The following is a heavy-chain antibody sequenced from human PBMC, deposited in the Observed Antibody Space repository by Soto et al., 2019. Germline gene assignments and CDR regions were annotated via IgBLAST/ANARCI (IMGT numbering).Heavy chain of an antibody. CDR1: GGTFSSYA. CDR2: IIPIFGTA. Sequence: SVKVSCKASGGTFSSYAISWVRQAPGQGLEWMGGIIPIFGTANYAQKFQGRVTITADESTSTAYMELSSLRSEDTAVYYCARDFRVVVAATYGMDVWGQGTTVTVSS. D-gene: IGHD2-15*01. V-gene: IGHV1-69*13. CDR3: ARDFRVVVAATYGMDV. J-gene: IGHJ6*02.